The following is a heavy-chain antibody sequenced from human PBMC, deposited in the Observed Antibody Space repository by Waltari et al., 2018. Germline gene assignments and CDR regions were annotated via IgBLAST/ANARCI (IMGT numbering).Heavy chain of an antibody. J-gene: IGHJ3*01. V-gene: IGHV3-21*01. D-gene: IGHD2-21*02. CDR1: GFTFSRYT. Sequence: EVQLVESGGGLVKPGGSLRLSCAASGFTFSRYTMNWVRQAPGKGLEWVASISGTSYYIYHADSVKGRFTTSRDNAKNSWYLQMNSLRAEDTAVYYCARETEEAFDFWGRGTMVTVSS. CDR3: ARETEEAFDF. CDR2: ISGTSYYI.